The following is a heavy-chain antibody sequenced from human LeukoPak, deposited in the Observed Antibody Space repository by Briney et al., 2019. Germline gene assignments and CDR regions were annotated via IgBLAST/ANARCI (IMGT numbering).Heavy chain of an antibody. D-gene: IGHD6-25*01. CDR2: ISGSGGST. CDR1: GFTFSSYA. V-gene: IGHV3-23*01. J-gene: IGHJ1*01. Sequence: GGSLRLSCAASGFTFSSYAMSWVRQAPGKGLEWVSAISGSGGSTYYADSVKGRFTISRDNSKNTLYLQMNSLRAEDTAVYYCAELSGYSSGWSPIAAEYFQHWGQGTLVTVSS. CDR3: AELSGYSSGWSPIAAEYFQH.